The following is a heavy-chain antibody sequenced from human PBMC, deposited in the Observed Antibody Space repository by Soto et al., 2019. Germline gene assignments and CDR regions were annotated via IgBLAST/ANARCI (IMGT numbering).Heavy chain of an antibody. Sequence: QAQLVQSGSEVKRSGASVKVSCKASGYTLLSYSITWVRQAPGQGLEWIGWIDSYTGNTNYEQKFQGRVTMTTDSPTSTAYMELRGMRSDDSAIYYCARDYDLADNHGMDVWGQGTTVIVS. CDR1: GYTLLSYS. D-gene: IGHD5-12*01. CDR3: ARDYDLADNHGMDV. CDR2: IDSYTGNT. J-gene: IGHJ6*02. V-gene: IGHV1-18*04.